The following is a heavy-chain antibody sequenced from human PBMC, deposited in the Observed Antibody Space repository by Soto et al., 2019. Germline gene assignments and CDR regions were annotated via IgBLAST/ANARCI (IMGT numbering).Heavy chain of an antibody. CDR2: ISGSGGST. D-gene: IGHD3-22*01. Sequence: EVQLLESGGGLVQPGGSLRLSCAASGFTLSSYAMSWARQAPGKGLEWVSAISGSGGSTYYADSVKRRFTISRDNSKNTLYLQMNSLRAEDTAVYYCAKGVYYYDSSGIFEYWGQGTLVTVSS. CDR1: GFTLSSYA. J-gene: IGHJ4*02. CDR3: AKGVYYYDSSGIFEY. V-gene: IGHV3-23*01.